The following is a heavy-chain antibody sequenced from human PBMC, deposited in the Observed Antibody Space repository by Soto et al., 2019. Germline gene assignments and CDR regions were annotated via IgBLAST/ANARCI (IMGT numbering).Heavy chain of an antibody. CDR1: GYTFISYA. J-gene: IGHJ4*02. Sequence: ASVKVSCKASGYTFISYAIHWLRQAPGQRLEWMGWINAGNGNTKYSQKFQGRVTITRDTSASTAYMELTSLRSEDTAVYYCARELQGLYYFDYWGQGTLVTVSS. CDR3: ARELQGLYYFDY. V-gene: IGHV1-3*01. CDR2: INAGNGNT. D-gene: IGHD2-15*01.